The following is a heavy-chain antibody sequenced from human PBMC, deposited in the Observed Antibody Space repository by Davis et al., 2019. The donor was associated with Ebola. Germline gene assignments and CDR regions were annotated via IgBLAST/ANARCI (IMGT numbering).Heavy chain of an antibody. CDR1: GYTFTSYD. CDR2: MNPNSGNT. CDR3: ASTDYYYGMDV. D-gene: IGHD4-17*01. Sequence: ASVKVSCKASGYTFTSYDINWVRQATGQGLEWMGWMNPNSGNTGYARKFQGRVTITRNTSISTAYMELSSLRSEDTAVYYCASTDYYYGMDVWGQGTTVTVSS. J-gene: IGHJ6*02. V-gene: IGHV1-8*03.